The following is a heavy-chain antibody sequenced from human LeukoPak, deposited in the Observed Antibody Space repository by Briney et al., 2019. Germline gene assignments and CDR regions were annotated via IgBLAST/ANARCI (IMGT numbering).Heavy chain of an antibody. V-gene: IGHV3-53*01. CDR2: IYSGGST. J-gene: IGHJ6*02. CDR3: AARYCSSTSCYKYYYGMDV. CDR1: GFTVSSNY. D-gene: IGHD2-2*02. Sequence: PGGSLRLSCAASGFTVSSNYMSWVRQAPGKGLEWVSVIYSGGSTYYADSVKGRFTISTDNSKNTLYLQMNSLRAEDTAVYYCAARYCSSTSCYKYYYGMDVWGQGTTVTVSS.